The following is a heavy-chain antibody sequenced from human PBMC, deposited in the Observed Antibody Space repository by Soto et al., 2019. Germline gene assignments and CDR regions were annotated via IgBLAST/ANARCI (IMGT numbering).Heavy chain of an antibody. D-gene: IGHD3-16*01. CDR2: IGATSSSGSNF. V-gene: IGHV3-48*03. CDR3: GRGGKVPYCYGMDV. CDR1: GFTLSSFA. Sequence: EVQLEESGGGLVQPGGSLRLSCAASGFTLSSFALNWVRQAPGKGLEWVSYIGATSSSGSNFYYAASVKGRFTISRYSDKNSLFLQMNSLRDEETAIYYCGRGGKVPYCYGMDVWGQGTTVTVSS. J-gene: IGHJ6*02.